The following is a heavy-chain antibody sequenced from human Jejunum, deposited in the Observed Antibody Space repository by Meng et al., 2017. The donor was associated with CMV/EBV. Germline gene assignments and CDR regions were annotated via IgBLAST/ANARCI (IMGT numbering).Heavy chain of an antibody. V-gene: IGHV2-5*02. CDR1: FSLTSSPVG. D-gene: IGHD1-1*01. CDR2: IYWDDDK. Sequence: FSLTSSPVGVGWIRQPTGQAPEWLAFIYWDDDKRYNPSLKNRLTITKDAPKNQVALTMTNMDPADTDTYHCVHRKDYGGNWNGGSADFWGQGALVTVSS. J-gene: IGHJ4*02. CDR3: VHRKDYGGNWNGGSADF.